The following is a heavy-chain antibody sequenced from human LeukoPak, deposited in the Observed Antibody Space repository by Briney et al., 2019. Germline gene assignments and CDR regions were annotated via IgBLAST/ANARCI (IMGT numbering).Heavy chain of an antibody. CDR1: VYTFTSYD. Sequence: GASVTVSCKASVYTFTSYDINRVRQATGQGLEWMGWMNPNSGNTGYAQKFQGRVTMTRNTSISTAYMELSSLRSEDTAVYYCARGEYYGSGSYYNVDYWGQGTLVTVSS. CDR2: MNPNSGNT. J-gene: IGHJ4*02. CDR3: ARGEYYGSGSYYNVDY. D-gene: IGHD3-10*01. V-gene: IGHV1-8*01.